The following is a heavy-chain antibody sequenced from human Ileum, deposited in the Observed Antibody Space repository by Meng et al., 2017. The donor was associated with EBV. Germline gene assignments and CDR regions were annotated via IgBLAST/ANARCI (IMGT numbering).Heavy chain of an antibody. CDR3: AASSSSWYQNWFDP. CDR2: ISAYNGNT. D-gene: IGHD6-13*01. J-gene: IGHJ5*02. V-gene: IGHV1-18*01. Sequence: QVQLVQSGAEVKKTGSSVKVACKTSGGSFSTYTFSWVRQAPGQGLEWMGWISAYNGNTNYAQKLQGRVTMTTDTSTSTAYMELRSLRSDDTAVYYCAASSSSWYQNWFDPWGQGTLITVSS. CDR1: GGSFSTYT.